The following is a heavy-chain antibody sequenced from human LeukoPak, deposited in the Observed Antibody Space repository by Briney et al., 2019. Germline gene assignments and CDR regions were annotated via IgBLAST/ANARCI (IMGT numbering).Heavy chain of an antibody. J-gene: IGHJ2*01. CDR2: IKQDESEK. D-gene: IGHD3-16*01. CDR3: AAWDWYFDL. V-gene: IGHV3-7*01. Sequence: GGSLRLSCAASGFTFSSYWMRWVRQAPGKGLEWVANIKQDESEKNYVDSVKGRFTISRDNAKNSLFLQMNSLRAEDTAIYYCAAWDWYFDLWGRGTLVTVSS. CDR1: GFTFSSYW.